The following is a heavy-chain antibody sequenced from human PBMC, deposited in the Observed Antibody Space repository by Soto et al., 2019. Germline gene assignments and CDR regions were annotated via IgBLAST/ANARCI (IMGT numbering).Heavy chain of an antibody. Sequence: SETLPLTCTVTADTANGYYWSWMRQPPGKGLECMGYVYYSGSTNYNPSLKSRVTISVDTSKNQISLRLKSVTAADSAVYYFFRAQAAGRNYFYF. V-gene: IGHV4-59*02. D-gene: IGHD6-19*01. J-gene: IGHJ1*01. CDR1: ADTANGYY. CDR3: FRAQAAGRNYFYF. CDR2: VYYSGST.